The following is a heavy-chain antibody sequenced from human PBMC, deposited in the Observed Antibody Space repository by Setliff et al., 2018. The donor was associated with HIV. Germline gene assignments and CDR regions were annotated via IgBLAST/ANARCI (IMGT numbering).Heavy chain of an antibody. CDR2: IYPGDSDT. Sequence: PGESLKISCKGSGYSFNNYWIGWVRQMSGKGLEWMGIIYPGDSDTTYSPSFQGQVNISADKSISTAYLQWSSLKASDSAMYYCARFWNSGSYRDAFDIWGQGTMVTVSS. D-gene: IGHD1-26*01. V-gene: IGHV5-51*01. CDR1: GYSFNNYW. J-gene: IGHJ3*02. CDR3: ARFWNSGSYRDAFDI.